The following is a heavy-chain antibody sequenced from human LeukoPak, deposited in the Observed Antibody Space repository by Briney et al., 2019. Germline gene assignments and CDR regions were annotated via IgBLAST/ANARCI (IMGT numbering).Heavy chain of an antibody. CDR2: IWYDGSNK. CDR3: AKELDGYNSGFDY. CDR1: GFTFSSYG. Sequence: RGSLRLSCAASGFTFSSYGMHWVRQAPGKGLEWVAVIWYDGSNKYYADSVKGRFTISRDNSKNTLYLQMNSLRAEDTAVYYCAKELDGYNSGFDYWGQGTLVTVSS. J-gene: IGHJ4*02. V-gene: IGHV3-33*06. D-gene: IGHD5-24*01.